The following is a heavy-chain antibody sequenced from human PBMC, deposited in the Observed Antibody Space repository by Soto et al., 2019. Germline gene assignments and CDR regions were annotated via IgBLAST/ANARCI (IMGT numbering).Heavy chain of an antibody. CDR3: ARETNYYGSGSYPVTYYFDY. D-gene: IGHD3-10*01. J-gene: IGHJ4*02. V-gene: IGHV1-18*01. Sequence: ASVKVSCKASGYTFTSYGISWVRQAPGQGLEWMGWISAYNGNTNYAQKLQGRVTMTTDTSTSTAYMELRSLRSDDTAVYYCARETNYYGSGSYPVTYYFDYWGQGTLVTVSS. CDR1: GYTFTSYG. CDR2: ISAYNGNT.